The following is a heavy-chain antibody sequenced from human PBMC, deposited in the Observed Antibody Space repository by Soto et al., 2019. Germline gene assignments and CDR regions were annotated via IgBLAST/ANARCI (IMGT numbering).Heavy chain of an antibody. Sequence: QVQLLQSGAEVKKPGSSVKVSCKASGATFSSFAFSWVRQAPGQGLEWMGVIIPIFDTRKFAQKFQGRVTFTADESTGTAYMELSSLTSEDTAVYYCASPLKWSGYYIAFDYWGQGTLVIVSS. V-gene: IGHV1-69*01. D-gene: IGHD3-3*01. CDR3: ASPLKWSGYYIAFDY. CDR1: GATFSSFA. CDR2: IIPIFDTR. J-gene: IGHJ4*02.